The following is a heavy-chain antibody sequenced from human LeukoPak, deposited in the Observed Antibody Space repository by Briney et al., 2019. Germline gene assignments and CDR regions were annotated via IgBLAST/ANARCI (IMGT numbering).Heavy chain of an antibody. Sequence: SVKVSCKASGGMFSSYAISWVRQAPGQGLEWMGGIIPIFGTANYAQKFQGRVTITADESTSTAYMELSSLRSEDTAVYYCARSSSWYAVHWFDPWGQGTLVTVSS. D-gene: IGHD6-13*01. CDR3: ARSSSWYAVHWFDP. J-gene: IGHJ5*02. CDR2: IIPIFGTA. V-gene: IGHV1-69*13. CDR1: GGMFSSYA.